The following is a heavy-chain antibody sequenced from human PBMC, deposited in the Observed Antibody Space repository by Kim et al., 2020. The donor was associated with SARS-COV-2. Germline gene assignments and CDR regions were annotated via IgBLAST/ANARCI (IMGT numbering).Heavy chain of an antibody. CDR1: GFTFSSYA. D-gene: IGHD3-3*01. CDR2: ISGSGGST. CDR3: AKLQPGRSLEWLLSGDYGMDV. J-gene: IGHJ6*02. V-gene: IGHV3-23*01. Sequence: GGSLRLSCAASGFTFSSYAMSWVRQAPGKGLEWVSAISGSGGSTYYADSVKGRFTISRDNSKNTLYLQMNSLRAEDTAVYYCAKLQPGRSLEWLLSGDYGMDVWGQGTTVTVSS.